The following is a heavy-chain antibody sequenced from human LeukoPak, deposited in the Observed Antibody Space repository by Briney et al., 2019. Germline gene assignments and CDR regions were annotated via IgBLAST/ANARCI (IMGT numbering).Heavy chain of an antibody. V-gene: IGHV1-46*01. CDR2: INPSGGST. CDR1: GYTFTSYY. CDR3: ARDIDAVPAAGRFDP. D-gene: IGHD2-2*01. J-gene: IGHJ5*02. Sequence: ASVKVSCKASGYTFTSYYMHWVRQAPGQGLEWMGIINPSGGSTSYAQKFQGRVTMTRDTSTSTVYMELSSLRSEDTAVYYCARDIDAVPAAGRFDPWGQGTLVTVSS.